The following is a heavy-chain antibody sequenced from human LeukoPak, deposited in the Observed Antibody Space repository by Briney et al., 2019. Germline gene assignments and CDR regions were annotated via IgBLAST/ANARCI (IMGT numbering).Heavy chain of an antibody. CDR1: GCSISSGSYY. CDR2: IYTSGST. Sequence: SQTLSLTCTVSGCSISSGSYYWSWIRQPAGKGLEWIGRIYTSGSTNYNPSLKSRVTILVDTSKNQLSLKLSSVTAADTAVYYCARDRYYDSSGCAFDYWGQGTLVTVSS. CDR3: ARDRYYDSSGCAFDY. V-gene: IGHV4-61*02. D-gene: IGHD3-22*01. J-gene: IGHJ4*02.